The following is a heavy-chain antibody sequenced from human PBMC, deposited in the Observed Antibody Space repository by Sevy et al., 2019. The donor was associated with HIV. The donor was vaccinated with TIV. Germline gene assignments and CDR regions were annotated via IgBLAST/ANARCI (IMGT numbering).Heavy chain of an antibody. J-gene: IGHJ4*02. CDR1: GVSITSLY. CDR3: AGENAWGRCYS. CDR2: IYYNGPI. D-gene: IGHD1-26*01. V-gene: IGHV4-59*08. Sequence: SETLSLTCTVSGVSITSLYWNWIRQPPGKGLEWIANIYYNGPINYNPSLKSRVTLSLDTSKNQFSLRLSSVTAADTAMYYCAGENAWGRCYSWGQGTLVTVSS.